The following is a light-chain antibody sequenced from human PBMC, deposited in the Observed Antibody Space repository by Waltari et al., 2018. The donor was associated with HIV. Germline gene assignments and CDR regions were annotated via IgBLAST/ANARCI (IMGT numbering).Light chain of an antibody. CDR3: SSFSITSTLVV. Sequence: QSALTQPASVSGSPGPSITISCTGTSSDMCGYNYVPWYQQHPGKAPKLMIFDASNRPSGISNRFSGSKSGNTASLTISGLQADDEAHYFCSSFSITSTLVVFGGGTKLTVL. CDR2: DAS. J-gene: IGLJ2*01. CDR1: SSDMCGYNY. V-gene: IGLV2-14*03.